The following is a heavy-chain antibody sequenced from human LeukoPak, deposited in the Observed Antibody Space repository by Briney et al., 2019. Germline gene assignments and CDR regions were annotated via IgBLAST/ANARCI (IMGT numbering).Heavy chain of an antibody. CDR1: GFTFSSYA. D-gene: IGHD6-13*01. V-gene: IGHV3-33*01. J-gene: IGHJ5*02. Sequence: QSGGSLRLSCAASGFTFSSYAMHWVRQAPGKGLEWVAVIWYDGSNKYYADSVKGRFTISRDNSKNTLYLQMNSLRAEDTAVYYCARDRVGPAASIAAAGTLEPSGWFDPWGQGTLVTVSS. CDR2: IWYDGSNK. CDR3: ARDRVGPAASIAAAGTLEPSGWFDP.